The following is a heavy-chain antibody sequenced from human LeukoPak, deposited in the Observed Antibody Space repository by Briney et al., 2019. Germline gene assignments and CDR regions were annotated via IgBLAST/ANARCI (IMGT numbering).Heavy chain of an antibody. CDR3: ARHFTTGSIDH. D-gene: IGHD3-9*01. Sequence: GGSLRLSCAASGFTFSDYYMSWIRQAPGKGLGWVAVISREGGIAYHADSVKGRFTISRDNSKNTLYLQMNSLRADDTAVYYCARHFTTGSIDHWGQGNLVTVSS. CDR2: ISREGGIA. CDR1: GFTFSDYY. V-gene: IGHV3-30-3*01. J-gene: IGHJ4*02.